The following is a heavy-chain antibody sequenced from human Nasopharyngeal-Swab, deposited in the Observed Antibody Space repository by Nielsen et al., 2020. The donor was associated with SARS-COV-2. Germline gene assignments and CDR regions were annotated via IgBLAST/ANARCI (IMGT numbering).Heavy chain of an antibody. V-gene: IGHV4-39*02. J-gene: IGHJ6*03. CDR2: IYYSGST. D-gene: IGHD4-17*01. Sequence: SETLSLTCTVSGGSISSSSYYWGWIRQPPGKGLEWIGSIYYSGSTYYNPSLKSRVTISVDTSKNHFSLRLSSVTAADTAVYYCARRTTTVYYYYYMDVWGNGTTVTVSS. CDR3: ARRTTTVYYYYYMDV. CDR1: GGSISSSSYY.